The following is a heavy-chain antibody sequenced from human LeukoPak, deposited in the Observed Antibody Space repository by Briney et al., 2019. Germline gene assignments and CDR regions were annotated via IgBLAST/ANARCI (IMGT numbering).Heavy chain of an antibody. CDR3: AREAGTAAGTPFDY. J-gene: IGHJ4*02. CDR1: GDSISSYY. Sequence: SETLSLTCTVSGDSISSYYWSWIRQPAGKGLEWIGRIYTSGSTNYNPSLKSRVTMSVDTSKNQFSLKLSSVTAADTAVYYCAREAGTAAGTPFDYWGQGTLVTVSS. D-gene: IGHD6-13*01. V-gene: IGHV4-4*07. CDR2: IYTSGST.